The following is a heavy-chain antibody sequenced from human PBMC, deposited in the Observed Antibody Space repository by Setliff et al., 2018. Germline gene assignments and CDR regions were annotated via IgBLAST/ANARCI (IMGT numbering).Heavy chain of an antibody. V-gene: IGHV3-23*01. CDR3: AREGLPGVADF. CDR2: ISISGGT. J-gene: IGHJ4*02. D-gene: IGHD2-15*01. CDR1: GFTFSNYA. Sequence: GESLKISCAASGFTFSNYAMNWVRQAPGKGLEWVSVISISGGTRNADPVKGRFTISRDNSKNTLYLQMNSLRDEDTAVYYCAREGLPGVADFWGEGTRVTSPQ.